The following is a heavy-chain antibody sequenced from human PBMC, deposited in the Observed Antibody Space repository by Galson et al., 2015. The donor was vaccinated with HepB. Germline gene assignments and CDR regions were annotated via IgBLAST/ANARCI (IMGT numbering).Heavy chain of an antibody. Sequence: CAISGDSVSSKSAAWNWIRQSPSRGLEWLGRTYYRSKWYSDYAVSVKSRITINPDTPKNQFSLQLNSVTPEDTAVYYCARVVAAFGRDDAFDIWGQGTMVTISS. D-gene: IGHD2-15*01. V-gene: IGHV6-1*01. J-gene: IGHJ3*02. CDR3: ARVVAAFGRDDAFDI. CDR1: GDSVSSKSAA. CDR2: TYYRSKWYS.